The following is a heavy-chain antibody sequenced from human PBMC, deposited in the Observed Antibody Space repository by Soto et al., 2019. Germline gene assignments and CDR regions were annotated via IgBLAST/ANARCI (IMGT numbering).Heavy chain of an antibody. J-gene: IGHJ3*02. D-gene: IGHD1-26*01. CDR2: ISVGSGSI. CDR1: GFTFSSYA. CDR3: VRDDKWAFDI. Sequence: EAHLVESGGGLVQPGRSRRLSCAASGFTFSSYAFNWVRQAPGKGLEWISYISVGSGSIFYADSVKGGFTISRDDAQNSLYLQMNTLKYDDTAIYFCVRDDKWAFDIWGQGTTVIVSS. V-gene: IGHV3-48*02.